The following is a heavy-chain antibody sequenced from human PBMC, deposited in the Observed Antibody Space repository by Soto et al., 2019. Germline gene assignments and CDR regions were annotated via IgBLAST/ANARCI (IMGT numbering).Heavy chain of an antibody. Sequence: SQTLSLTCAISGDSVSSNSAAWNWIRQSPSRGLEWLGRTYYRSKWYNDYAVSVKSRITINPDTSKNQFALQLSSVTAADTAVYYCARGRFLEWLFHYWGQGTLVTVSS. CDR1: GDSVSSNSAA. CDR2: TYYRSKWYN. J-gene: IGHJ4*02. V-gene: IGHV6-1*01. CDR3: ARGRFLEWLFHY. D-gene: IGHD3-3*01.